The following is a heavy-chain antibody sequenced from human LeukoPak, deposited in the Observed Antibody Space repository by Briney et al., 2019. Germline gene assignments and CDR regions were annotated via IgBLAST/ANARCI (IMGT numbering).Heavy chain of an antibody. V-gene: IGHV1-69*10. D-gene: IGHD3-22*01. Sequence: SVKVSCKASGGTFSSYAISWVRQAPGQGLEWMGGIIPIFGIANYAQKFQGRVTITADKSTSTAYMELSSLRSEDTAVYYCAREYYYDSSGYSPWWGQGTLVTVSS. CDR2: IIPIFGIA. CDR1: GGTFSSYA. CDR3: AREYYYDSSGYSPW. J-gene: IGHJ4*02.